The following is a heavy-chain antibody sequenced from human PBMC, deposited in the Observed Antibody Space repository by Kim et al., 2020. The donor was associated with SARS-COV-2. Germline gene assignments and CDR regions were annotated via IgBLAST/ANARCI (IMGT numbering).Heavy chain of an antibody. V-gene: IGHV3-11*05. CDR2: ISTHSGYT. D-gene: IGHD6-6*01. Sequence: GGSLRLSCAASGFTFRDYYMSWIRQAPGKGLEWVSWISTHSGYTNYAASVKGRFTISRDDGKNLLYLQMNSLRDEDTAVYYCAREAARPDFWGQGTLGTV. J-gene: IGHJ4*02. CDR3: AREAARPDF. CDR1: GFTFRDYY.